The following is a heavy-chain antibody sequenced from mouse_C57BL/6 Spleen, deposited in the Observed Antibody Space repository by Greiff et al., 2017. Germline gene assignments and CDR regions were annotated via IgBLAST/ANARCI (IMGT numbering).Heavy chain of an antibody. V-gene: IGHV14-4*01. CDR2: IDPENGDT. CDR1: GFNIKDDY. J-gene: IGHJ3*01. D-gene: IGHD1-1*01. CDR3: TSSYYYGSSPFAY. Sequence: VQLKESGAELVRPGASVKLSCTASGFNIKDDYMHWVKQRPEQGLEWIGWIDPENGDTEYASKFQGKATITADTSSNTDYLQLSSLTSEDTAVYYCTSSYYYGSSPFAYWGQGTLVTVSA.